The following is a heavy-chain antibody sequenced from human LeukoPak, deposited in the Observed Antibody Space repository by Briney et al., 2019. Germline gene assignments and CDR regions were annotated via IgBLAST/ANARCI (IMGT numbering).Heavy chain of an antibody. Sequence: ASVKVSCKASGYTFTSYAISWVRQAPGQGLEWMGGIIPIFGTANYAQKFQGRVTITTDESTSTAYMELSSLRSEDTAVYYCASGSYFGVWCGCDYWGQGTLVTVSS. D-gene: IGHD1-26*01. CDR2: IIPIFGTA. V-gene: IGHV1-69*05. J-gene: IGHJ4*02. CDR3: ASGSYFGVWCGCDY. CDR1: GYTFTSYA.